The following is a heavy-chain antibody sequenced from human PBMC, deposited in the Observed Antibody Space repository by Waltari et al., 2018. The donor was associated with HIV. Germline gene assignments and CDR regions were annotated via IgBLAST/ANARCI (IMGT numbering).Heavy chain of an antibody. V-gene: IGHV1-8*01. CDR2: THPNSGRT. CDR1: GNPFTSSQ. Sequence: QVHLVQSATEVKKPGASVKVSCQASGNPFTSSQIHWVRQAAGQGLEWMGWTHPNSGRTGYARKFQGRVKMTSNTSTSTVYMELSSLRSEDTAIYYCAKSLAAAGTRGWFDTWGQGTLVTVSS. CDR3: AKSLAAAGTRGWFDT. J-gene: IGHJ5*02. D-gene: IGHD6-25*01.